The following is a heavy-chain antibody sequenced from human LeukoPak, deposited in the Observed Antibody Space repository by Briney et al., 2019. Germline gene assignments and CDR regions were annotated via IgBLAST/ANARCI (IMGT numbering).Heavy chain of an antibody. CDR3: AKDKVWRYNRNYGDY. J-gene: IGHJ4*02. CDR2: ISGSGGST. Sequence: GGSLRLSCAASGFTFSSYAMSWVRQAPGKGLEWASAISGSGGSTYYADSVKGRFTISRDNSKNTLYLQMNSLRAEDTAVYYCAKDKVWRYNRNYGDYWGQGTLVTVSS. V-gene: IGHV3-23*01. D-gene: IGHD1-7*01. CDR1: GFTFSSYA.